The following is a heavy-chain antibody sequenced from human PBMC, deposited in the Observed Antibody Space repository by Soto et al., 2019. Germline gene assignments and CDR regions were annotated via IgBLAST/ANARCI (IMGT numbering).Heavy chain of an antibody. CDR1: GYTFTELS. D-gene: IGHD3-3*01. J-gene: IGHJ3*02. CDR3: ATVRITIFGVVPDDAFDI. CDR2: FDPEDGET. Sequence: ASVKVSCKVSGYTFTELSMHWVRQAPGKGLEWMGGFDPEDGETIYAQKFQGRVTMTEDTSTDTAYMELSSLRSEDTAVYYCATVRITIFGVVPDDAFDIWGQGTMVTVSS. V-gene: IGHV1-24*01.